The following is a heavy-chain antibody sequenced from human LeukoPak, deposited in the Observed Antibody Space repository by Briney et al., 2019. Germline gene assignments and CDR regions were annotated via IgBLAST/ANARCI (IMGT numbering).Heavy chain of an antibody. V-gene: IGHV4-39*07. CDR1: GGSISSSSYY. Sequence: SETLSLTCTVSGGSISSSSYYWGWIRQPPGKGLEWIGSIYYSGSTYYNPSLKSRVTISVDTSKNQFSLKLSSVTAADTAVYYCARGPYYDFWSGYYVRESFDYWGQGTLVTVSS. CDR3: ARGPYYDFWSGYYVRESFDY. J-gene: IGHJ4*02. D-gene: IGHD3-3*01. CDR2: IYYSGST.